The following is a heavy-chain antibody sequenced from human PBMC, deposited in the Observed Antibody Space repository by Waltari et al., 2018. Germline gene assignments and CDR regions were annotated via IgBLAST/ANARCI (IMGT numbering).Heavy chain of an antibody. CDR2: VNPNNGGT. D-gene: IGHD3-3*01. V-gene: IGHV1-2*02. Sequence: QVPLVQSGAEVKKPAASVKVSCKASGYTFTGYYMHWVRQAPGQGLEWMGWVNPNNGGTNYAQKFQGRVTMTRDTSISTAYMELSRLRSDDTAVYYCARNHADFPIYGSWGQGTLVTVSS. CDR3: ARNHADFPIYGS. J-gene: IGHJ5*02. CDR1: GYTFTGYY.